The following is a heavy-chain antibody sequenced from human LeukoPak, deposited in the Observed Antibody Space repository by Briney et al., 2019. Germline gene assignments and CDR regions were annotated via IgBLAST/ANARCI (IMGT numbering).Heavy chain of an antibody. CDR1: GVSFSGYY. Sequence: SETLSLTCAVYGVSFSGYYWSWIRQPPGKGLEWIGEINHSGSTNYNPSLKSRVTISVDTSKNQFSLKLSSVTAADTAVYYCARGGLQGYWGQGTLVTVSS. CDR3: ARGGLQGY. D-gene: IGHD3-16*01. CDR2: INHSGST. J-gene: IGHJ4*02. V-gene: IGHV4-34*01.